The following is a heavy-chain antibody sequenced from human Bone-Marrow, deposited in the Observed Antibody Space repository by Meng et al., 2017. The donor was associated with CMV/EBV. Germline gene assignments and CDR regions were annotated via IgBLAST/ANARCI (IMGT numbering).Heavy chain of an antibody. CDR1: GDSVSSNSAA. CDR3: ARSPPSSWGYLNWFDP. Sequence: SQTLSLTCAISGDSVSSNSAAWNRIRQSPSRGLEWLGRTYYRSKWYNDYAVSVKSRITINPDTSKNQFSLQLNSVTPEDTAVYYCARSPPSSWGYLNWFDPWGQGTLVTVSS. J-gene: IGHJ5*02. CDR2: TYYRSKWYN. V-gene: IGHV6-1*01. D-gene: IGHD2-15*01.